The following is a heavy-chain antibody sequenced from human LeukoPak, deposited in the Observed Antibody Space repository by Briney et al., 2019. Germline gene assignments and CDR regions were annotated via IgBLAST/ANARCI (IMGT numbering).Heavy chain of an antibody. D-gene: IGHD3-9*01. J-gene: IGHJ4*02. CDR2: ISDSGGST. V-gene: IGHV3-23*01. Sequence: GGSLRLSCAASGFTFSTSAMSWVRQAPGKGLEWVSGISDSGGSTFYADSVKGRFTISRDNSKNILYLQMNSLRADDTAVYYCAKVSESNYDILTGYYTPYYFDYWGQGTLVTVSS. CDR1: GFTFSTSA. CDR3: AKVSESNYDILTGYYTPYYFDY.